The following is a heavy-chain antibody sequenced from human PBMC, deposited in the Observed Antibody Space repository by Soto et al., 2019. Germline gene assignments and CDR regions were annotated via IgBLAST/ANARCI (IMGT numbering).Heavy chain of an antibody. D-gene: IGHD1-26*01. CDR1: GYTFTSYA. Sequence: AASVKVSSKASGYTFTSYAMHWVRQAPGQRLEWMGWINAGNGNTKYSQKFQGRVTITRDTSASTAYMELRSLRSEDTAVYYCERDPLSQYSGSYYKGLMMNYFVNWGQGTLGTVTS. J-gene: IGHJ4*02. V-gene: IGHV1-3*01. CDR2: INAGNGNT. CDR3: ERDPLSQYSGSYYKGLMMNYFVN.